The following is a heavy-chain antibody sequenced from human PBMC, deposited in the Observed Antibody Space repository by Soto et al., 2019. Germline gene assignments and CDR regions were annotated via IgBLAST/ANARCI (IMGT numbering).Heavy chain of an antibody. CDR2: IYYSGST. D-gene: IGHD2-2*01. J-gene: IGHJ4*02. CDR3: ARVPCSSTSCYGYYFDY. V-gene: IGHV4-59*01. Sequence: SETLSLTCTVSGDSISGYYRSWIRQPPGKGLEWIGYIYYSGSTNYNPSLKSRVTISVDTSKNQFSLKLTSVTAADTAVYYCARVPCSSTSCYGYYFDYWGQGTLVTVSS. CDR1: GDSISGYY.